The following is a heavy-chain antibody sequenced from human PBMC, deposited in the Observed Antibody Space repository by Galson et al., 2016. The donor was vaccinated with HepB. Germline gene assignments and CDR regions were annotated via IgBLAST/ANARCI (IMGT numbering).Heavy chain of an antibody. Sequence: TLSLTCTVSGGSISSSHYYCGWIRQPPGKGLEWIGNVYYSGSTYYNPSLKSRVTLSVDTSKNQFSLKLTSVTAADTAVYYCATYLGGIVRASDYWGQGTLVTVSS. CDR1: GGSISSSHYY. V-gene: IGHV4-39*01. J-gene: IGHJ4*02. CDR2: VYYSGST. D-gene: IGHD1-26*01. CDR3: ATYLGGIVRASDY.